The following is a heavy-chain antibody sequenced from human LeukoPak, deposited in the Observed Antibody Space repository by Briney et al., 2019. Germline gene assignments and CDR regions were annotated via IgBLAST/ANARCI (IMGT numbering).Heavy chain of an antibody. CDR1: GFTVSSNY. CDR2: IYSGGST. V-gene: IGHV3-66*02. D-gene: IGHD3-3*01. J-gene: IGHJ4*02. CDR3: ARALYDFWSGYTLDY. Sequence: GGSLRLSCAASGFTVSSNYMSWVRQAPGKGLEWVTVIYSGGSTYYADSVKGRFTISRDNSKNTLYLQMNSLRAEDTAVYYCARALYDFWSGYTLDYWAQGTLVTVSS.